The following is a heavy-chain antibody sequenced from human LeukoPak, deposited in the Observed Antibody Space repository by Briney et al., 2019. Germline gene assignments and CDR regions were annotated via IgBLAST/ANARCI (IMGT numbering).Heavy chain of an antibody. CDR1: GGSISSYY. Sequence: ASETLSLTCTVSGGSISSYYWSWIRQPPGKGLEWIGYIYYSGSTYYNPSLKSRVTISVDTSKNQFSLKLSSVTAADTAVYYCARGWLVPSVAGTFYFDYWGQGTLVTVSS. D-gene: IGHD2-15*01. V-gene: IGHV4-59*08. CDR2: IYYSGST. J-gene: IGHJ4*02. CDR3: ARGWLVPSVAGTFYFDY.